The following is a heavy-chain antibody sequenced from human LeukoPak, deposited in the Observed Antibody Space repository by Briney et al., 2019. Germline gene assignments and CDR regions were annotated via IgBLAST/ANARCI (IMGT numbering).Heavy chain of an antibody. D-gene: IGHD6-13*01. V-gene: IGHV4-39*07. J-gene: IGHJ4*02. Sequence: TPETLSLTCTVSGGSISSSSYYWGWIRQPPGKGLEWIGSIYYSGSTYYNPSLKSRVTISVDTSKNQFSLKLSSVTAADTAVYYCARDSSSLYDYWGQGTLVTVSS. CDR3: ARDSSSLYDY. CDR1: GGSISSSSYY. CDR2: IYYSGST.